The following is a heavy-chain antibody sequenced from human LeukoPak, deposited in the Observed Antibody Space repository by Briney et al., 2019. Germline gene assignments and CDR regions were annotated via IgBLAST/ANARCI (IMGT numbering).Heavy chain of an antibody. CDR3: GRDRYSSSWYDY. CDR1: GGSISSYY. J-gene: IGHJ4*02. D-gene: IGHD6-13*01. Sequence: SETLSLTCTVSGGSISSYYWSWIRQPPGKGLEWIGYIYYSGSTNYNPSLKSRVTISVDTSKNQFSLKLSSVTAADTAVYYCGRDRYSSSWYDYWGQGTLVTVSS. V-gene: IGHV4-59*01. CDR2: IYYSGST.